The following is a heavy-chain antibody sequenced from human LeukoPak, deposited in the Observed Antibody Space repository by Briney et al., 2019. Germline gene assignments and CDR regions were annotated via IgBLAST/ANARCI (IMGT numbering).Heavy chain of an antibody. CDR3: AAGYCSGGSCSSIDY. CDR1: GFTFSSYV. J-gene: IGHJ4*02. D-gene: IGHD2-15*01. Sequence: GGSLRLSCAASGFTFSSYVMHWVRQAPGKGLEWVAFIRYDGTNRYYADSVKGRFTISRDNSKNTLYLQMNSLRAEDTAVYYCAAGYCSGGSCSSIDYWGQGTLVTVSS. V-gene: IGHV3-30*02. CDR2: IRYDGTNR.